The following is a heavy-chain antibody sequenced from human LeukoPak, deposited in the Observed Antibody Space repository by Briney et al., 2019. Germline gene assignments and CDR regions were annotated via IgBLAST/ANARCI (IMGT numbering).Heavy chain of an antibody. CDR2: IHYRGNT. D-gene: IGHD3-16*01. J-gene: IGHJ4*02. Sequence: SETLSLTCTVSGGSVSGFYWSWIRQSPGKGLEWIGYIHYRGNTSYNPSLKSRLTVSVDTSRNQFSLKLSSLTAADTAVYYCAGLGRYDGYTHDCWGQGTLVTVSS. CDR3: AGLGRYDGYTHDC. CDR1: GGSVSGFY. V-gene: IGHV4-59*08.